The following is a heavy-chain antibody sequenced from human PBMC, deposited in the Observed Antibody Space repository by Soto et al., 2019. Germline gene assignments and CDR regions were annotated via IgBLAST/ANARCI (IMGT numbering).Heavy chain of an antibody. CDR2: IYYSGST. J-gene: IGHJ6*02. D-gene: IGHD3-3*01. V-gene: IGHV4-30-4*01. Sequence: SETLSLTCTVSGGSISSGDYYWSWIRQPPGKGLEWIGYIYYSGSTYYNPSLKSRVTVSVDTSKNQFSLKLSSVTAADTAVYYCARKGYDFWSGYPSYYYYGMDVWGQGTTVTVS. CDR3: ARKGYDFWSGYPSYYYYGMDV. CDR1: GGSISSGDYY.